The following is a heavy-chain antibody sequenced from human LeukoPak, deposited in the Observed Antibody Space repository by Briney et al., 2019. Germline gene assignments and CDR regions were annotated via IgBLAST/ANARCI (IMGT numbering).Heavy chain of an antibody. D-gene: IGHD1-26*01. CDR3: ARGLKNSGSYPDY. Sequence: SETLSLTCTVSGGSISSYYWSWIRQPPGKGLEWIGYIYYSGSTNYNPSLKSRVTISVDTSKNQFSLKLSSVTAADTAVYYCARGLKNSGSYPDYWGQGTLVIVSS. V-gene: IGHV4-59*01. CDR2: IYYSGST. CDR1: GGSISSYY. J-gene: IGHJ4*02.